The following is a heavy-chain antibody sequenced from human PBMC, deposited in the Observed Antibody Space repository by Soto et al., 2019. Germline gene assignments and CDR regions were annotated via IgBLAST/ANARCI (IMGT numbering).Heavy chain of an antibody. CDR1: GGSISRGGYY. V-gene: IGHV4-31*03. D-gene: IGHD5-12*01. CDR2: IYYSGGI. Sequence: QVQLQASGPGLVKPSQTLSLTCTVSGGSISRGGYYWSWIRQHPGKGLEWIGYIYYSGGIDYYPSLKGRVTTSVDTAENHSSLGLGSGTAADTAVYYCARKDSGYTDYMQDWGKGTTVTVSS. J-gene: IGHJ6*03. CDR3: ARKDSGYTDYMQD.